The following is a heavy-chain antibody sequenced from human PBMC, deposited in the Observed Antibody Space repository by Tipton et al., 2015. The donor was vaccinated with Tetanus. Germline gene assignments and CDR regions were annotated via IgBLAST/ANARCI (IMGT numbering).Heavy chain of an antibody. CDR3: ARARIHTARAIYYFEY. CDR1: EFTFSSYW. D-gene: IGHD5-18*01. Sequence: SLRLSCAASEFTFSSYWMHWVRQAPGKGLVWVSRISSGGSSTSYADSVKGRFTISRDNAKNTLYLQMNSLRAEDTAVYYCARARIHTARAIYYFEYWGQGTLVTVSS. CDR2: ISSGGSST. J-gene: IGHJ4*02. V-gene: IGHV3-74*01.